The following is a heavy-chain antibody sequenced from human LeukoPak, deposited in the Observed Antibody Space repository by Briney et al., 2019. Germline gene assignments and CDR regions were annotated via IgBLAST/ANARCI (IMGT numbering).Heavy chain of an antibody. CDR3: ASSSGLAENDY. D-gene: IGHD3-22*01. Sequence: GGSLRLSCAASGFTFSSYWMSWVRQAPGKGLEWVANIKQDGSEKYYVDSVKGRFTISRDNAKNSLYLQMNSLRAEDTAVYYCASSSGLAENDYWGQGTLVTVSS. CDR1: GFTFSSYW. V-gene: IGHV3-7*01. CDR2: IKQDGSEK. J-gene: IGHJ4*02.